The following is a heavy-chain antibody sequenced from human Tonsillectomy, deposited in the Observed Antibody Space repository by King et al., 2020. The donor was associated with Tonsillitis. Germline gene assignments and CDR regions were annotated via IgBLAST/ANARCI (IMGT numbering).Heavy chain of an antibody. CDR3: AKDYSDDSWWYFDL. CDR2: ISYDERKK. CDR1: GFSFRTYG. V-gene: IGHV3-30*18. J-gene: IGHJ2*01. D-gene: IGHD3-3*01. Sequence: VQLVESGGGVVQPGRSLRLSCAASGFSFRTYGMHWVRQAPGQGLDWVAVISYDERKKYYADPVKGRFNIARDNSKNTLYLQMNSLRAEDTAVYYCAKDYSDDSWWYFDLWGRGTLVTVSS.